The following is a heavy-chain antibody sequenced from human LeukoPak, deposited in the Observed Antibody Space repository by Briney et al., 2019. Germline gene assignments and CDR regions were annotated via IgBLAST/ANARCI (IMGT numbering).Heavy chain of an antibody. J-gene: IGHJ4*02. Sequence: PSETLSLTCTVSGGSISGSSYYWGWIRQPPGKGLEWIGSIYYRGSTFYNPSLKSRVTISVDTSKNQFSLKLSSVTAADTAVYYCASWLVWGQGTLVTVSS. V-gene: IGHV4-39*01. D-gene: IGHD6-19*01. CDR3: ASWLV. CDR1: GGSISGSSYY. CDR2: IYYRGST.